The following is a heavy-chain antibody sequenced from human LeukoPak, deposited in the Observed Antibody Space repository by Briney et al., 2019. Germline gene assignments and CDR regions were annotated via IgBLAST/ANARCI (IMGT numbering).Heavy chain of an antibody. D-gene: IGHD6-19*01. J-gene: IGHJ4*02. Sequence: KSSETLSLTCTVSGDSISSTSYYWGWIRQPPGKGLGWIGSIYYTGNTYYNPSLKSRVTISVDTSKNQFSLKVSSVTAADTAVYYCARGWLGTVDYWGQGTLVTVSS. CDR1: GDSISSTSYY. CDR2: IYYTGNT. CDR3: ARGWLGTVDY. V-gene: IGHV4-39*07.